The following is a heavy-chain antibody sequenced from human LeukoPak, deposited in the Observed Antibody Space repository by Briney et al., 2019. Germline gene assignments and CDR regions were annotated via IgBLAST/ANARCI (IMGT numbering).Heavy chain of an antibody. CDR3: ARGGDYSWNFDY. CDR2: INPNRGGT. CDR1: GDTFTGYY. Sequence: ASVKVSYKASGDTFTGYYMRWVRQAPGQGLEWLGWINPNRGGTIYAQYFQGSVTMTRDTSISTAYMELSRLRSDDTAVYYCARGGDYSWNFDYWGQGTLVTVSS. D-gene: IGHD1-20*01. V-gene: IGHV1-2*02. J-gene: IGHJ4*02.